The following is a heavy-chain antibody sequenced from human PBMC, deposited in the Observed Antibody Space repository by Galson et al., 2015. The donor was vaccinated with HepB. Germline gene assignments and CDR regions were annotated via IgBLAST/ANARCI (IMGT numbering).Heavy chain of an antibody. D-gene: IGHD1-1*01. Sequence: SLRLSCAASGFTFSSFAMTWVRQAPGKGLEWVSAISGSGYTTYNADSVKGRFTISRDNSKKMLYLHMSGLRVEDTATYFCVKGADSNDDRYDYWGQGTLVTVSS. CDR2: ISGSGYTT. V-gene: IGHV3-23*01. J-gene: IGHJ4*02. CDR1: GFTFSSFA. CDR3: VKGADSNDDRYDY.